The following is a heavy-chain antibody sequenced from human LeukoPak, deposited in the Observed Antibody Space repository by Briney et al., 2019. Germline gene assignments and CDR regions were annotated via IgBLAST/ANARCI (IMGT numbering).Heavy chain of an antibody. CDR1: GGSISSYY. J-gene: IGHJ6*03. CDR3: ARDRRVQGLINYYYMDV. D-gene: IGHD3-10*01. V-gene: IGHV4-59*01. CDR2: IYYSGST. Sequence: SETLSLTCTVSGGSISSYYWSWIRQPPGKGLEWIGYIYYSGSTNYNPSLKSRVTISVDTSKNQFSLKLSSVTAADTAVYYCARDRRVQGLINYYYMDVWGKGTTVTVSS.